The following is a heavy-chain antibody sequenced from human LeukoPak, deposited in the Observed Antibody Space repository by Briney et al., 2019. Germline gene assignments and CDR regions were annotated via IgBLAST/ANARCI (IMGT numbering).Heavy chain of an antibody. V-gene: IGHV1-2*02. CDR2: INPNSGGT. CDR3: ARAVGYGSGTYRQYFFDY. J-gene: IGHJ4*02. CDR1: GYTFTGYY. Sequence: ASVKVSCKASGYTFTGYYMHWARQAPGQGLEWMGWINPNSGGTNYAQNFQGRVTMSRDTSISTAYMDLSRLRSDDTAVYYCARAVGYGSGTYRQYFFDYWGQGTLVTVSS. D-gene: IGHD3-10*01.